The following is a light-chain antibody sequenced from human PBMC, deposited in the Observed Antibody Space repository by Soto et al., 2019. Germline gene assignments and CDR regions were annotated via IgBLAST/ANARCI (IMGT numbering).Light chain of an antibody. J-gene: IGKJ5*01. Sequence: DIQMTQSPFSLSASVGDRVTITCQASHDISNYLNWYQQKPGKAPKLLISDASKLETGVPSRFSGGGSGTDFIFTINSLQPEDIATYYCQQYDDLPITFGQGTRLEIK. CDR3: QQYDDLPIT. CDR2: DAS. V-gene: IGKV1-33*01. CDR1: HDISNY.